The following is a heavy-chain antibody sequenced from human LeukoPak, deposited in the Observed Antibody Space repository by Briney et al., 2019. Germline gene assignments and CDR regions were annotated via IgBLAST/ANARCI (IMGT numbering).Heavy chain of an antibody. Sequence: SETLSLTCAVYGGSFSGYYWSWIRQPPGKGLEWIGEINHSGSTNYNPSLKSRVTISVDTSKNQFSLKLSSVTAADTAVYYCARDGYDSSGYSDYWGQGTLVTVSS. J-gene: IGHJ4*02. D-gene: IGHD3-22*01. CDR3: ARDGYDSSGYSDY. V-gene: IGHV4-34*01. CDR1: GGSFSGYY. CDR2: INHSGST.